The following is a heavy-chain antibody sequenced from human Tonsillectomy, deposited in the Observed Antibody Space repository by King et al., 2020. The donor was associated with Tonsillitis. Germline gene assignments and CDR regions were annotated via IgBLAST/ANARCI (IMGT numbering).Heavy chain of an antibody. J-gene: IGHJ5*02. Sequence: QLVQSEAEVKKPGASVKVSCKASGYSFTSYGIIWVRQAPGQGLEWMGWISAYNGNTNYAQKVQGRVTMTTDTSTSTAYMELRSLRSDDTAVYSCARMCYGDWGWFGPWGQGTLVTVSS. V-gene: IGHV1-18*01. D-gene: IGHD4-17*01. CDR2: ISAYNGNT. CDR3: ARMCYGDWGWFGP. CDR1: GYSFTSYG.